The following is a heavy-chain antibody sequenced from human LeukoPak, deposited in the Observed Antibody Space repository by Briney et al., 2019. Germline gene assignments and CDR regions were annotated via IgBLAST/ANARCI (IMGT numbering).Heavy chain of an antibody. CDR2: ISGSGGST. V-gene: IGHV3-23*01. D-gene: IGHD1-26*01. CDR3: AKDLGVGVTKNDAFDI. J-gene: IGHJ3*02. Sequence: SGGSLRLSCAASGFTFSSYAMSWVRQAPGKGLEWVSAISGSGGSTYYADSVKGRFTISRDFSKNTLYLQMNSLRAEDTAVYDCAKDLGVGVTKNDAFDIWGQGTMVTVSS. CDR1: GFTFSSYA.